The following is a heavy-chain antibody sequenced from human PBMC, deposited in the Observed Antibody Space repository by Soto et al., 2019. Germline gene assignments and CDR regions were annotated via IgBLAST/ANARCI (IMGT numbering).Heavy chain of an antibody. CDR1: GFTFSSYA. D-gene: IGHD3-22*01. V-gene: IGHV3-23*01. CDR2: ISGGGVAT. Sequence: EVQVLESGGGLGQPGGSLRLSCAASGFTFSSYAMSWVRQAPGKGLEWVSAISGGGVATNYADSVKGRFTISRDNSKNTIYLQMNSLRAEDTAVYYCAKGSESSGSYRPFDYWGQGTLVTVSS. CDR3: AKGSESSGSYRPFDY. J-gene: IGHJ4*02.